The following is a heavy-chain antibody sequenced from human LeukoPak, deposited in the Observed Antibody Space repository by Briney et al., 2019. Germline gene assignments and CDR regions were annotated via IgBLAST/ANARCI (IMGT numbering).Heavy chain of an antibody. CDR1: GFTFSSYS. V-gene: IGHV3-21*01. Sequence: GGSLRLSCAASGFTFSSYSMNWVRQAPGKGLEWVSSISSSSSYIYYADSVKGRFTISRDNAKNSLYLQMNSLRAEDTAVYYCARDSGTDIVATIGQEYWGQGTLVTVSS. CDR2: ISSSSSYI. CDR3: ARDSGTDIVATIGQEY. D-gene: IGHD5-12*01. J-gene: IGHJ4*02.